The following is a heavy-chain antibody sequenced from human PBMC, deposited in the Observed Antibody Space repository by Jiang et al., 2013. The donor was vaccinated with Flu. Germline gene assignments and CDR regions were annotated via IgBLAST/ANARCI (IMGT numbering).Heavy chain of an antibody. D-gene: IGHD4-17*01. V-gene: IGHV3-15*01. CDR3: ATRPPPYGDFPVNY. J-gene: IGHJ4*02. CDR2: ITSKIEAEAT. Sequence: DFVQPGGSLRLSCAASGFTFSDAWMTWVRQAPGKGLEWVGRITSKIEAEATDYATPVKGRFTVSRDDSQNMFFLQMKSLKIEDTAVYYCATRPPPYGDFPVNYWGRGTLVTVSS. CDR1: GFTFSDAW.